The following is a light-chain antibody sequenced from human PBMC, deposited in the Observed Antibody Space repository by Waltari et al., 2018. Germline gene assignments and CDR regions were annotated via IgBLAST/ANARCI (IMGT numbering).Light chain of an antibody. J-gene: IGKJ2*01. V-gene: IGKV3-15*01. Sequence: EVVMTQSPATLSVSPGERATLPCRASQNLNRDLAWYQQRPGQAPRLLIYGASTRATDVPDRLSGSGSGTEFTLTVSSVQSEDFAVYYCQQYSYWPPNTFGQGTKLDIK. CDR2: GAS. CDR3: QQYSYWPPNT. CDR1: QNLNRD.